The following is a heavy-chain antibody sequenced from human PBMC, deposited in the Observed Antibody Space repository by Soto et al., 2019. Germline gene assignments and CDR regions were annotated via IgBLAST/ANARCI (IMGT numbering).Heavy chain of an antibody. CDR2: INAGNGNT. J-gene: IGHJ5*02. CDR1: GYTFTSYA. CDR3: ARDGLVVVVAGYNWFDP. V-gene: IGHV1-3*01. Sequence: ASVKVSCKASGYTFTSYAMHWVRQAPGQRLEWMGWINAGNGNTKYSQKFQGRVTITRDTSASTAYMELSSLRSEDTAVYYCARDGLVVVVAGYNWFDPWGQGPLVTVSS. D-gene: IGHD2-15*01.